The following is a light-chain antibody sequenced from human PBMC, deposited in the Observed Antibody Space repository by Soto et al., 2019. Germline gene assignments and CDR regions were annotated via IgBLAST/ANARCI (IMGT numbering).Light chain of an antibody. CDR2: AAS. J-gene: IGKJ1*01. Sequence: DIQMTQSPSSVSASVGDRVTITCRANQGISSWLAWYQQKPGKAPKLLIYAASSLKSGVPSRFSGSGSGTEFTLTISSLQPDDFATYYCQHYNSYSEAFGQGTKVDIK. CDR1: QGISSW. V-gene: IGKV1D-16*01. CDR3: QHYNSYSEA.